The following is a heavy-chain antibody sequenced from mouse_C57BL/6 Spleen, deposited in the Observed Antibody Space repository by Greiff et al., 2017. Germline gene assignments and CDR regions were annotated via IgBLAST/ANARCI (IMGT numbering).Heavy chain of an antibody. CDR2: INPNYGTT. Sequence: VHVKQSGPELVKPGASVKISCKASGYSFTDYNMNWVQQSNGKSLEWIGVINPNYGTTSYNQKFKGKATLTVDQSSSTAYMQLNSLTSEDSAVYYCARSDDYLYAMDYWGQGTSVTVAS. CDR1: GYSFTDYN. D-gene: IGHD2-4*01. V-gene: IGHV1-39*01. J-gene: IGHJ4*01. CDR3: ARSDDYLYAMDY.